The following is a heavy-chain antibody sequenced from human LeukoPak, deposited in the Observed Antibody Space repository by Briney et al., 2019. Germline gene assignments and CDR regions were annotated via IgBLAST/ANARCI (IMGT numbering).Heavy chain of an antibody. V-gene: IGHV4-4*07. CDR1: GGSISSYY. Sequence: PETPSVTCTVSGGSISSYYWSWIRQPAGKGLEWIGRIFTRGSTNYNPSLKSRVTISVDKSKNQFSLKLSSVTAADTAVYYCARDPGCSYFDYWGQGTIVTVSS. CDR2: IFTRGST. CDR3: ARDPGCSYFDY. D-gene: IGHD2-15*01. J-gene: IGHJ4*03.